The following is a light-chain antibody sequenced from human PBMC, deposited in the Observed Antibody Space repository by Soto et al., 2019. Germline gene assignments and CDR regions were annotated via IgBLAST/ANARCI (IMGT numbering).Light chain of an antibody. CDR3: SVWDDSLNGVV. CDR2: LND. Sequence: QSVLTQPPSASGTPGQRVTISCSGSSSNIGINTVNWYQQFPGTAPKVLIYLNDQRPSGVPDRFSGSKSGTSASLAISGLQSEDEADYYCSVWDDSLNGVVFGGATKLTVL. J-gene: IGLJ3*02. V-gene: IGLV1-44*01. CDR1: SSNIGINT.